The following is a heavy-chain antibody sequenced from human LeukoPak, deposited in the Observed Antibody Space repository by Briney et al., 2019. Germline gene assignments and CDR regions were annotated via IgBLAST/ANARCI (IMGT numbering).Heavy chain of an antibody. D-gene: IGHD2-2*01. V-gene: IGHV3-23*01. CDR1: GFTFSSYG. CDR3: TRHSDTYCSRANCYVDNFYGLDV. CDR2: ISGSGGTT. Sequence: PGGSLRLSCAASGFTFSSYGMSWVRQAPGKGLEWVSLISGSGGTTYYADSVKGRFTISRDNSKNTLYLQMNSLTTEDTAVYYCTRHSDTYCSRANCYVDNFYGLDVWGQGTRVTVSS. J-gene: IGHJ6*02.